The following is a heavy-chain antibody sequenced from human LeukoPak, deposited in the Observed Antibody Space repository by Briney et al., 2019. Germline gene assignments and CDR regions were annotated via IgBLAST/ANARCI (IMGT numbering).Heavy chain of an antibody. CDR1: GGSISSYY. D-gene: IGHD6-19*01. CDR2: IYYSGST. Sequence: PSETLSLTCTVSGGSISSYYWSWIRQPPGKGLEWIGYIYYSGSTNYNPSLKSRVTISVDTSKNQFSLKLSSVTAADTAVYYCARLGSIAVAGPNFDYWGQGTLVTVSS. J-gene: IGHJ4*02. V-gene: IGHV4-59*08. CDR3: ARLGSIAVAGPNFDY.